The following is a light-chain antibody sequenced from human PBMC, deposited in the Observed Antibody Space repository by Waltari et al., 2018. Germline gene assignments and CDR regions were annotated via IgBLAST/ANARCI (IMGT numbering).Light chain of an antibody. J-gene: IGKJ1*01. CDR3: QKYERLPAT. CDR1: QSIGRS. Sequence: IVLTHSRGTLSLSPGDRATLSCRASQSIGRSVVWYQQRPGQAPRLLIYDISRRATGIPDRFSGSGYGTDFSLTISRLEPEDFAVYYCQKYERLPATFGQGTTVEIK. V-gene: IGKV3-20*01. CDR2: DIS.